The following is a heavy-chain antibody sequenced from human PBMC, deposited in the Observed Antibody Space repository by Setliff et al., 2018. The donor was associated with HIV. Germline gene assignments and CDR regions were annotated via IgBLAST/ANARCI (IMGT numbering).Heavy chain of an antibody. CDR3: ARGQGWYNWNDQAFDI. D-gene: IGHD1-1*01. V-gene: IGHV1-2*02. CDR1: GYSFGGYY. CDR2: INPNSGGT. J-gene: IGHJ3*02. Sequence: ASVKVSCKASGYSFGGYYMHWVRQAPGQGLEWMGGINPNSGGTNYAQKSQGRVTMTRDTSISTAYLELSRLRSDDTAVYYCARGQGWYNWNDQAFDIWGQGTMVTVSS.